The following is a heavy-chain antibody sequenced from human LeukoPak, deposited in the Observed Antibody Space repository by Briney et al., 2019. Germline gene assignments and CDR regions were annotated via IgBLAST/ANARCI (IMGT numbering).Heavy chain of an antibody. D-gene: IGHD4-23*01. CDR1: GYTFTGYY. V-gene: IGHV1-2*02. CDR2: VNPNSGVT. CDR3: ARDRVVGNSGSDFDY. J-gene: IGHJ4*02. Sequence: ASVKVSCKASGYTFTGYYIHWVRQAPGQGLEWMGWVNPNSGVTNYAQKFQGRVTMTRDTSISTAYMELSSLTSDDAAVYYCARDRVVGNSGSDFDYWGQGTLVTVSS.